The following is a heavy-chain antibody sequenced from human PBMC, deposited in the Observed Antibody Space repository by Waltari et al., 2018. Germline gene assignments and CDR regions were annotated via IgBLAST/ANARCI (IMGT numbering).Heavy chain of an antibody. CDR3: ARLRYSSSWYHDAFDI. J-gene: IGHJ3*02. V-gene: IGHV4-38-2*01. Sequence: QVQLQESGPGLVKPSETLSLTCAVSGYSISSGYYWGWIRQPPGKGLEWIGSIYHSGSTYYNPSLKSRVTISVDTSKNQFSLKLSSVTAADTAVYYCARLRYSSSWYHDAFDIWGQGTMVTVSS. CDR1: GYSISSGYY. CDR2: IYHSGST. D-gene: IGHD6-13*01.